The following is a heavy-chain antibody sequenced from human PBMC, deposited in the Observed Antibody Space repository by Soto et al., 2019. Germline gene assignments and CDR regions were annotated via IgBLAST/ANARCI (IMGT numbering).Heavy chain of an antibody. Sequence: QVQLVQSGGEVKKPGASVKLSCTASGYTFTSYGISWVRQAPGQGLEWMGWISAYNGKTNYAQNGQGRATTTTDTSTRTAYMDLRSLRPDDTAVYYCARGGDVNYYHGMDVWGQGTTVTVSS. CDR3: ARGGDVNYYHGMDV. CDR1: GYTFTSYG. J-gene: IGHJ6*02. D-gene: IGHD5-12*01. CDR2: ISAYNGKT. V-gene: IGHV1-18*01.